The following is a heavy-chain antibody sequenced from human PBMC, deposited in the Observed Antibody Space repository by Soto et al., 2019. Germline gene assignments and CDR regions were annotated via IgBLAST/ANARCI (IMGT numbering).Heavy chain of an antibody. D-gene: IGHD3-10*01. J-gene: IGHJ6*02. Sequence: SETLSLTCAVYGGSLSGYYGSGIGQPPGKGLEGSGELHHRGSTNYNPSVKSRVTISLDAPKNQVSLELSSVTAADTAVYYCARAPHNYGSGSHYKSLLRRYYYYGMDVWGPGTTVTVS. CDR1: GGSLSGYY. V-gene: IGHV4-34*01. CDR2: LHHRGST. CDR3: ARAPHNYGSGSHYKSLLRRYYYYGMDV.